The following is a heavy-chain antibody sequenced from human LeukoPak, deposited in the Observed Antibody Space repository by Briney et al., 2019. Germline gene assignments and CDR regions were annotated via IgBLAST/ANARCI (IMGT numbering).Heavy chain of an antibody. CDR1: EFPFSVYA. CDR3: ADYRKPQGLDY. Sequence: GGSLRLSCEVSEFPFSVYALAWVRQAPGQGLEWVSAIDASGSDTYYTDSVKGRFTISRDNSKNTVYLQMNSLRVEDTAVYYCADYRKPQGLDYWGQGTLVTVSS. CDR2: IDASGSDT. V-gene: IGHV3-23*01. D-gene: IGHD1-14*01. J-gene: IGHJ4*02.